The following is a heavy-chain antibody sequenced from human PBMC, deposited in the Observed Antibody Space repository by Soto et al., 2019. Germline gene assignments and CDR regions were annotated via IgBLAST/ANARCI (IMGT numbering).Heavy chain of an antibody. V-gene: IGHV3-30*03. CDR1: GFTFSSYG. D-gene: IGHD3-16*01. Sequence: GESLRLSCAASGFTFSSYGMHWVRQAPGKGLEWVAVISYDGSNKYYADSVKGRFTISRDNSKNTLYLQMNSLRAEDTAVYYCAPDPLYAAFDIWGQGTMVTVSS. J-gene: IGHJ3*02. CDR3: APDPLYAAFDI. CDR2: ISYDGSNK.